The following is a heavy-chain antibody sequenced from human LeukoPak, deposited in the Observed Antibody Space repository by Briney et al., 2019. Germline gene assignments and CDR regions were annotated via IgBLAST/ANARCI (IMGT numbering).Heavy chain of an antibody. CDR3: ARRIVPAAILRY. CDR1: GGSFSGYY. Sequence: PSETLSLTCAVYGGSFSGYYWSWIRQPPGKGLEWIGEINHSGSTNYNPSLKSRVTISVDTSKNQFSLKLSSVTAADTAVYYCARRIVPAAILRYWGQGTLVTVSS. D-gene: IGHD2-2*02. J-gene: IGHJ4*02. CDR2: INHSGST. V-gene: IGHV4-34*01.